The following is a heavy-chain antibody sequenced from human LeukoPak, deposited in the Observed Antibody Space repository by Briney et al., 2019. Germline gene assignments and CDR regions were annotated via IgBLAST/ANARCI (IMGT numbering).Heavy chain of an antibody. J-gene: IGHJ6*03. CDR1: GYTFISYG. D-gene: IGHD3-3*01. V-gene: IGHV1-18*01. CDR3: ARDTPPADFWSGYYTSYYYYMDV. Sequence: ASVKVSCKASGYTFISYGISWVRQAPGQGLEWMGWISAYNGNTNYAQKLQGRATMTTDTSTSTAYMELRSLRSDDTAVYYCARDTPPADFWSGYYTSYYYYMDVWGKGTTVTVSS. CDR2: ISAYNGNT.